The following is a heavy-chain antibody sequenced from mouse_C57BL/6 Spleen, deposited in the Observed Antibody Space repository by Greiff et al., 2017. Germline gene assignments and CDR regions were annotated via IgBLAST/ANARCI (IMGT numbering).Heavy chain of an antibody. J-gene: IGHJ3*01. CDR1: GYTFTSYW. Sequence: QVQLQQPGAELVKPGASVKLSCKASGYTFTSYWMHWVKQRPGRGLEWIGRIDPNSGGTKYNEKFKSKATLTVDKPSSTAYMQLSSLTSEDSAVYYCARSAEAYGYDVPFAYWGQGTLVTVSA. CDR3: ARSAEAYGYDVPFAY. V-gene: IGHV1-72*01. D-gene: IGHD2-2*01. CDR2: IDPNSGGT.